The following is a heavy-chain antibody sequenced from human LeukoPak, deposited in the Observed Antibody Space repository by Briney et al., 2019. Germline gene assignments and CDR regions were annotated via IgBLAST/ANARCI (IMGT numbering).Heavy chain of an antibody. CDR1: GFTFSTYS. J-gene: IGHJ5*02. CDR3: ARLMYYDSSGYYQSDKNWFDP. Sequence: GGSLRLSCAASGFTFSTYSMNWVRQAPGKGLVWVSRINSDGSSTSYADSVKGRFTISRDNAKNTLYLQMNSLRAEDTAVYYCARLMYYDSSGYYQSDKNWFDPWGQGTLVTVSS. V-gene: IGHV3-74*01. D-gene: IGHD3-22*01. CDR2: INSDGSST.